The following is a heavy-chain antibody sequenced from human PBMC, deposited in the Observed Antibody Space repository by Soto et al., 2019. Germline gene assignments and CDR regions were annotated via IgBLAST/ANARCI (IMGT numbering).Heavy chain of an antibody. Sequence: GGSLRLSCAASGFTFSSYAMHWVRQAPGKGLEWVAVISYDGSNKYYADSVKGRFTISRDNSKNTLYLQMNSLRAEDTAVYYCARDIVVVVAATRSAYYYGMDVWGQGTTVTVSS. D-gene: IGHD2-15*01. CDR3: ARDIVVVVAATRSAYYYGMDV. CDR1: GFTFSSYA. V-gene: IGHV3-30-3*01. CDR2: ISYDGSNK. J-gene: IGHJ6*02.